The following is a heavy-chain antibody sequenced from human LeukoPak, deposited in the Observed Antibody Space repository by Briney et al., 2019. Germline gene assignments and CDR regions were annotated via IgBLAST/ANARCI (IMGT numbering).Heavy chain of an antibody. CDR1: GFTFSSYA. V-gene: IGHV3-23*01. J-gene: IGHJ4*02. Sequence: TGGSLRLSCAASGFTFSSYAMSWVREAPGKGLEWVSAISGSGGSTYYADSVKGRFTISRDNPKNTLYLQMNSLRAEDTAVYYCAKHARRGTNWGFDYWGQGTLVTVSS. CDR3: AKHARRGTNWGFDY. D-gene: IGHD7-27*01. CDR2: ISGSGGST.